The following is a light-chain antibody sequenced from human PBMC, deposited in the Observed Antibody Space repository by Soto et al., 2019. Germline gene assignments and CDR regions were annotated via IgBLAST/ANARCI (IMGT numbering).Light chain of an antibody. V-gene: IGKV3D-20*02. J-gene: IGKJ5*01. Sequence: IVLTQSPGTLSLSPGERATLSCRPSQSVSSSYLASYQQKPGQAPRLLIYGASSRATGIPDRFSGSGSGTDFTLTITRLEPEDFALHYCQQRSNWPITFGQGTRLEN. CDR2: GAS. CDR1: QSVSSSY. CDR3: QQRSNWPIT.